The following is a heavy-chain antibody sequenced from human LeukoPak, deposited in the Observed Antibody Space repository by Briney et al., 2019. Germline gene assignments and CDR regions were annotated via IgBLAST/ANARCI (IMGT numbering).Heavy chain of an antibody. J-gene: IGHJ3*02. CDR1: GGSISSSDYY. CDR3: ACLTTADAFDI. D-gene: IGHD3-22*01. CDR2: IYYTGIT. V-gene: IGHV4-39*01. Sequence: SETLSLTCSVSGGSISSSDYYWGWIRQPPGKVLEWIGSIYYTGITYYNPSLKSRVTISVDTSKNQFSLKVSSVTAADTAVYYCACLTTADAFDIWGQGTMVTVSS.